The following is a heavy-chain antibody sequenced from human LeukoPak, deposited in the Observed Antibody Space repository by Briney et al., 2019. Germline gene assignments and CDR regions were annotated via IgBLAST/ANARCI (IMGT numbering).Heavy chain of an antibody. Sequence: ASVKVSCKASGYTFTDLYIHWVRQAPGQGLEWMGFIRSNTGGTCYAQKFQGRVTMTRDTSISTAYMELSGLTSDDTAVYFCARHNYDFDFDYWGQGTLVTVSS. J-gene: IGHJ4*02. CDR3: ARHNYDFDFDY. D-gene: IGHD4-11*01. CDR1: GYTFTDLY. CDR2: IRSNTGGT. V-gene: IGHV1-2*02.